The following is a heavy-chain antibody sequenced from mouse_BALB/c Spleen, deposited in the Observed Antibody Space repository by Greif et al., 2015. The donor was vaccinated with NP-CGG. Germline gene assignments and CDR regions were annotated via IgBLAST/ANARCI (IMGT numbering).Heavy chain of an antibody. CDR1: GFTFSSFG. Sequence: EVKVVESGGGLVQPGGSRKLSRAASGFTFSSFGMHWVRQAPEKGLEWVAYISSGSSTIYYADTVKGRFTISRDNPKNSLFLQMTSLRSEDTAMYYCASYYGSSYAMDYWGQGTSVTVSS. CDR3: ASYYGSSYAMDY. CDR2: ISSGSSTI. V-gene: IGHV5-17*02. D-gene: IGHD1-1*01. J-gene: IGHJ4*01.